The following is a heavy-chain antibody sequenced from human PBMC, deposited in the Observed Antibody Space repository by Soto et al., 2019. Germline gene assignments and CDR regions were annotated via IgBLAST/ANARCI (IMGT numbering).Heavy chain of an antibody. J-gene: IGHJ4*02. V-gene: IGHV3-33*01. D-gene: IGHD2-2*01. CDR3: ARVLSYCSTTTCYPEY. CDR1: GSIFGGYG. CDR2: TWYDGSKN. Sequence: QVQLVESGGGVVQPGRSLTPPCAGLGSIFGGYGMNWVRQAPGKGLGWVAVTWYDGSKNYYADSVKGRFTISRDDSKNTLYLHMNSLRAEDTAVYYCARVLSYCSTTTCYPEYWGQGTLVTVSS.